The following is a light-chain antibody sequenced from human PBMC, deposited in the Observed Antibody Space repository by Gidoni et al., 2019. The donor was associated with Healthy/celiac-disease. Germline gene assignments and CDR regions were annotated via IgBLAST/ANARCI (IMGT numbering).Light chain of an antibody. CDR3: QQSYSTPLT. V-gene: IGKV1-39*01. CDR2: AAS. CDR1: QRISSY. Sequence: DLQMTQSPSSLSASVVARVTITCRASQRISSYLNYYQQKPEKAPKLLIYAASSFQSGAPSRFSGSGSGTDFTLTISSLQPEDFATYYCQQSYSTPLTFGGGTKVEIK. J-gene: IGKJ4*01.